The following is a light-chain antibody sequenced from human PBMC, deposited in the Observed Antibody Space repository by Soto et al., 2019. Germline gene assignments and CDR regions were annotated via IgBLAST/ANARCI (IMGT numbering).Light chain of an antibody. CDR1: QTIDFF. V-gene: IGKV1-39*01. J-gene: IGKJ1*01. Sequence: DIQMTQSPSSLSASVGDRVTITCRASQTIDFFLSWYQQKPGKAPKLLIYAASSLQTGVPSRFSGGGSGTDFTLTISSLQPEDFATYYCQQYNSYWTFGQGTKVDIK. CDR3: QQYNSYWT. CDR2: AAS.